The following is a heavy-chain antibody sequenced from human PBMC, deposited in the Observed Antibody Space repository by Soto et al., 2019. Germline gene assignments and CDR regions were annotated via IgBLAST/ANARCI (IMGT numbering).Heavy chain of an antibody. Sequence: PGRSLRLSCAASGFTVSSNYMSWLRQAPGKGLEWVSVIYSGGSTYYADSVKGRFTISRDSSKNTLYLQMNSLRAEDTAVYYCARDRGAVACIDAKALGDFYICGQRTMVTVSS. CDR3: ARDRGAVACIDAKALGDFYI. CDR2: IYSGGST. D-gene: IGHD6-19*01. CDR1: GFTVSSNY. J-gene: IGHJ3*02. V-gene: IGHV3-66*01.